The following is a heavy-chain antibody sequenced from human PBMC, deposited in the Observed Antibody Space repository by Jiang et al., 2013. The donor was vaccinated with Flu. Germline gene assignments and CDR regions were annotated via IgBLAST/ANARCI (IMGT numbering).Heavy chain of an antibody. J-gene: IGHJ4*02. CDR1: GFTFSSYS. D-gene: IGHD6-19*01. CDR2: ISSSSYI. CDR3: ARDSEVSSGWSIRYYFDY. Sequence: VQLLESGGGLVKPGGSLRLSCAASGFTFSSYSMNWVRQAPGKGLEWVSSISSSSYIYYADSVKGRFTISRDNAKNSLYLQMNSLRAEDTAVYYCARDSEVSSGWSIRYYFDYWGQGTLVTVSS. V-gene: IGHV3-21*01.